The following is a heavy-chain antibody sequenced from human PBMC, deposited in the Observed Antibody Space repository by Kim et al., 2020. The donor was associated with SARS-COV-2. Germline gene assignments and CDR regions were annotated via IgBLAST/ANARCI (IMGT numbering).Heavy chain of an antibody. CDR3: ARASSERGYSGYDCVTRSYYYYTVV. D-gene: IGHD5-12*01. J-gene: IGHJ6*03. CDR2: INHSGST. V-gene: IGHV4-34*01. Sequence: SETLSLTCAVYGGSFSGYYWSWIRQPPGKGLEWIGEINHSGSTNYNPSLKSRITISVDTSKNQFSLKLSSVTAADTAVYYCARASSERGYSGYDCVTRSYYYYTVVW. CDR1: GGSFSGYY.